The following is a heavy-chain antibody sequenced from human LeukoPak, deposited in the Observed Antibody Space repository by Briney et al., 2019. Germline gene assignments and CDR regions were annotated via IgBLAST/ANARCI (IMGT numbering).Heavy chain of an antibody. V-gene: IGHV4-34*01. Sequence: PSETLSLTCAVYGGSFSGYYWSWIRQPPGKGLEWIGEINHSGSTNYNPSLKSRVTISVDTSKNQFSLKLSSVTAADTAVYYCARSITIFGVVQSIRRWFDPRRQGTLVTVSS. J-gene: IGHJ5*02. CDR1: GGSFSGYY. CDR2: INHSGST. CDR3: ARSITIFGVVQSIRRWFDP. D-gene: IGHD3-3*01.